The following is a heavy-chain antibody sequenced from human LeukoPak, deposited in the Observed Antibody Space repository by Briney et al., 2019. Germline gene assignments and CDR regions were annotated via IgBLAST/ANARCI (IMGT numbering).Heavy chain of an antibody. CDR1: GFTFSSYS. V-gene: IGHV3-21*01. D-gene: IGHD3-22*01. CDR3: ARGYHYYDSSGPIDY. J-gene: IGHJ4*02. Sequence: PGGSLRLSCAASGFTFSSYSMNWVRQAPGKGLEWVSSISSNNRYIYYADSVKGRFTISRDNAKNSLYLQMNSLRAEDTAVYYCARGYHYYDSSGPIDYWGQGTLVTVSS. CDR2: ISSNNRYI.